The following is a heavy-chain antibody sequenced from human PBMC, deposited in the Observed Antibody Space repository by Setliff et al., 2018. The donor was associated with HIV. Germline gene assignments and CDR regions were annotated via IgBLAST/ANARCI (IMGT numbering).Heavy chain of an antibody. CDR1: GGSISSYC. J-gene: IGHJ4*02. Sequence: PSETLSLTCTVSGGSISSYCWNWIRQSPGRGLEWIGYIFTSGSTKYNPSLQSRVTMSIDTSKNQFSLKLSSVTAADTAVYYCARSAYSSAWDYYFDYWGQGTLVTVSS. V-gene: IGHV4-4*09. CDR3: ARSAYSSAWDYYFDY. D-gene: IGHD6-19*01. CDR2: IFTSGST.